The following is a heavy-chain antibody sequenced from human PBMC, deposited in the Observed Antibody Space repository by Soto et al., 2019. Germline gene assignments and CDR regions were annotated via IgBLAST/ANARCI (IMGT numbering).Heavy chain of an antibody. J-gene: IGHJ3*02. CDR1: GFTFSSYG. CDR3: ARDRGASGYDWLFGAFDI. CDR2: IWYDGSNK. Sequence: GGSLRLSCAASGFTFSSYGMHWVRQAPGKGLEWVAVIWYDGSNKYYADSVKGRFTISRDNSKNTLYLQMNSLRAEDTAVYYCARDRGASGYDWLFGAFDIWGQGTMVTVSS. D-gene: IGHD5-12*01. V-gene: IGHV3-33*01.